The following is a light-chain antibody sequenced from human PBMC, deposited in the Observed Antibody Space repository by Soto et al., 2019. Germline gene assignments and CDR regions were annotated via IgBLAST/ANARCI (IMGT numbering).Light chain of an antibody. J-gene: IGKJ3*01. CDR3: QQLNRYPFT. CDR1: LGISNY. V-gene: IGKV1-9*01. Sequence: DIPLTQSPSFLSASVRDSVTITCRASLGISNYLAWYQQKPGRDPKLLIYAASTLQTGVPSRFSGRGSGTEFTLTISSLQPEDVATYYCQQLNRYPFTFGPGTNVDIK. CDR2: AAS.